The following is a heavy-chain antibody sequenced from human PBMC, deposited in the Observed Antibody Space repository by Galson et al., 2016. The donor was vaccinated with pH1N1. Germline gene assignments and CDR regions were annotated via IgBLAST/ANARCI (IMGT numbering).Heavy chain of an antibody. V-gene: IGHV1-46*03. CDR2: IYPRDGGA. J-gene: IGHJ3*01. D-gene: IGHD1-26*01. CDR1: GYTFTRYY. CDR3: AAPHSPRYDFDF. Sequence: SVKVSCKASGYTFTRYYMHWVRQAPGQGLEWVGIIYPRDGGAVYAQRLQGRVTLTRDTSTSTVYMELTSLRPDDTAVYYSAAPHSPRYDFDFWGQGTMVTVSS.